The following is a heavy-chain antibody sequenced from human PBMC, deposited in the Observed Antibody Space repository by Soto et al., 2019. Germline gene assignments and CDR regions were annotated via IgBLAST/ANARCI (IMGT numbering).Heavy chain of an antibody. V-gene: IGHV1-2*04. CDR2: INPNSGGT. Sequence: ASVKVSCKASGYTFTGYYMHWVRQAPGQGLEWMGWINPNSGGTNYAQKFQGWVTMTRDTSISTAYMELSRLRSDDTAVYYCARVRMTTVSVYYFAYWGQGTLVTV. CDR3: ARVRMTTVSVYYFAY. D-gene: IGHD4-17*01. J-gene: IGHJ4*02. CDR1: GYTFTGYY.